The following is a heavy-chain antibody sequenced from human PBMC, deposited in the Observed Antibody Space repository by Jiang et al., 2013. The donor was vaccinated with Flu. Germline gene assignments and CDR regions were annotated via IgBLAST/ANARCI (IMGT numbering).Heavy chain of an antibody. CDR2: INTNTGNP. V-gene: IGHV7-4-1*01. J-gene: IGHJ6*04. Sequence: QSGSELKKPGASVKVSCKASGYTFTSYAMNWVRQAPGQGLEWMGWINTNTGNPTYAQGFTGRFVFSLDTSVSTAYLQICSLKAEDTAVYYCARPTIVGANGYYGMDVWGKGTTVTVSS. CDR3: ARPTIVGANGYYGMDV. D-gene: IGHD1-26*01. CDR1: GYTFTSYA.